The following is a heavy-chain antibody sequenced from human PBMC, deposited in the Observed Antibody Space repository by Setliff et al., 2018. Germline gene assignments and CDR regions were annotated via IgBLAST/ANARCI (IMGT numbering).Heavy chain of an antibody. CDR1: GYDFNTHW. V-gene: IGHV5-51*01. Sequence: GESLKISCQGSGYDFNTHWIAWVRQLPGKGLEWMGTVYPGDSDTRYSPSFRGQVTISADKAINTAFLQWSSLKASDTAVYYCARDVGYTYGLGFWGQGTLVTVSS. D-gene: IGHD5-18*01. CDR3: ARDVGYTYGLGF. CDR2: VYPGDSDT. J-gene: IGHJ4*02.